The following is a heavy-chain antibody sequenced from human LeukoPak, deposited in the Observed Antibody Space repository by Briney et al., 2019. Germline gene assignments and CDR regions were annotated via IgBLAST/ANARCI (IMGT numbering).Heavy chain of an antibody. CDR1: GGSISSYY. Sequence: PSETLSLTCTVSGGSISSYYWSWIRQPPGKGLEWIGYIYYSGSTNYNPSLKSRVTMSVDTSKNQFSLKLSSVTAADTAVYYCAREYGAIDYWGQGTLVTVSS. V-gene: IGHV4-59*12. J-gene: IGHJ4*02. CDR3: AREYGAIDY. CDR2: IYYSGST. D-gene: IGHD4-17*01.